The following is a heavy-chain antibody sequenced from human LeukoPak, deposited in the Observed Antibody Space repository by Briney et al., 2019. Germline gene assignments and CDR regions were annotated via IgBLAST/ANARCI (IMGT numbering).Heavy chain of an antibody. J-gene: IGHJ5*02. V-gene: IGHV4-59*01. CDR3: ARARSGWAYNWFDP. CDR2: IYYSGST. D-gene: IGHD6-19*01. Sequence: SETLSLTCTVSGGSISSYYWSWIRQPPGKGLEWIGYIYYSGSTNYNPSLKSRVTISVDTSKNQFSLKLSSVTAADTAVYYCARARSGWAYNWFDPWGQGTLVTVSS. CDR1: GGSISSYY.